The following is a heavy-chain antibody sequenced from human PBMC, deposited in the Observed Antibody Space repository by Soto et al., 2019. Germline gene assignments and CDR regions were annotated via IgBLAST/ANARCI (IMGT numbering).Heavy chain of an antibody. J-gene: IGHJ3*02. CDR3: ARQDDYSNYRAFDI. V-gene: IGHV1-8*01. CDR1: GYTFTSYD. Sequence: ASVKVSCKASGYTFTSYDINWVRQATGQGLEWMGWMNPNSGNTGYAQKFQGRVTMTRNTSISTAYMELSSLRSEDTAVYYCARQDDYSNYRAFDIWGQGTMVTVSS. CDR2: MNPNSGNT. D-gene: IGHD4-4*01.